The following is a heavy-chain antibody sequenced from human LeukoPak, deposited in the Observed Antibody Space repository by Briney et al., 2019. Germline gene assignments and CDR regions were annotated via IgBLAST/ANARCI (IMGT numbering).Heavy chain of an antibody. CDR1: GGSFSGYY. J-gene: IGHJ6*03. D-gene: IGHD3-22*01. V-gene: IGHV4-34*01. CDR3: ARGGGRVVVIGYYYMDV. CDR2: INHSGST. Sequence: SETLSLTRAVYGGSFSGYYWSWIRQPPGKGLEWIGEINHSGSTNYNPSLKSRVTISVDTSKNQFSLKLSSVTAADTAVYYCARGGGRVVVIGYYYMDVWGNGTTVTVSS.